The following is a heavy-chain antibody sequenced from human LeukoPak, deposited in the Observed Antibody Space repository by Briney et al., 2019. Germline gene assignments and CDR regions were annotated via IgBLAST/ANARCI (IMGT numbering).Heavy chain of an antibody. CDR3: ASLGYSYGRGWFDP. V-gene: IGHV4-59*02. D-gene: IGHD5-18*01. CDR1: GGSVSSSY. J-gene: IGHJ5*02. CDR2: IYYSGST. Sequence: SETLSLTCTVPGGSVSSSYWSWIRQAPGKGLEWIGYIYYSGSTNYNPSLKSRVTISVDTSEKQFSLKVSSVTAADTAVYYCASLGYSYGRGWFDPWGQGTLVTVSA.